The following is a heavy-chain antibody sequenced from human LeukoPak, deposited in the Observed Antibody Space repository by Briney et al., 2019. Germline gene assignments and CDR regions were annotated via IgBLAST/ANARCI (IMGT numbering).Heavy chain of an antibody. CDR1: GFTFSNYE. D-gene: IGHD4-23*01. CDR2: ISSSGITI. CDR3: ARGYGGGAFDI. V-gene: IGHV3-48*03. Sequence: GSLRLSCAGSGFTFSNYEMNWVRQAPGKGLEWVSYISSSGITIYYADSVKGRFTFSRDNAKNSLYLQMNSLRAEDTAVYYCARGYGGGAFDIWGEGTMVTVSS. J-gene: IGHJ3*02.